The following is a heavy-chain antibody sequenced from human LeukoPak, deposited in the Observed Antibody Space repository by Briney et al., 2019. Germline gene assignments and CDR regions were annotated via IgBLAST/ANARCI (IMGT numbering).Heavy chain of an antibody. J-gene: IGHJ6*02. CDR3: ARGFTYSSSWYEAGYYYYGMDV. D-gene: IGHD6-13*01. CDR1: GGSISSYY. Sequence: SETLSLTCTVSGGSISSYYWSWIRQPPGKGLEWIGYIYYSGSTNYNPSLKSRVTISVDTSKNQFSLKLSSVTAADTAVYYCARGFTYSSSWYEAGYYYYGMDVWGQGTTVTVSS. V-gene: IGHV4-59*01. CDR2: IYYSGST.